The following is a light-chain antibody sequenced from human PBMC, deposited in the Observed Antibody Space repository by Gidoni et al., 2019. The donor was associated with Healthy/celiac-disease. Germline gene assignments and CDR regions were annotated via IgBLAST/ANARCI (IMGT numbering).Light chain of an antibody. Sequence: QSVLTQPPSVSGAPGQRVTISCTASSSNIGAGYDVHWYQQLPGTAPKLLIYGNSNRPSGVPDRFSGSKSGTSASLAITGLQAEDEADYYCQSYDSSLSGRVVFGGGTKLTVL. CDR2: GNS. V-gene: IGLV1-40*01. CDR3: QSYDSSLSGRVV. CDR1: SSNIGAGYD. J-gene: IGLJ2*01.